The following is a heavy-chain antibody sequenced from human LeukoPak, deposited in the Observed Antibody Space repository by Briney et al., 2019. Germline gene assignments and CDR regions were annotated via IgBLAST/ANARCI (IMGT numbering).Heavy chain of an antibody. D-gene: IGHD3-22*01. CDR3: ARVDSSGYYLIDY. V-gene: IGHV3-64*01. Sequence: GGSLRLSCAASGFIFSSHTMHWVRQAPGKGLEYVSAISPNGGSTYYAKSVKGRFTISRDNSKNTLYLHMGRLRAEDMAVYYCARVDSSGYYLIDYWGQGTLVTVSS. CDR1: GFIFSSHT. J-gene: IGHJ4*02. CDR2: ISPNGGST.